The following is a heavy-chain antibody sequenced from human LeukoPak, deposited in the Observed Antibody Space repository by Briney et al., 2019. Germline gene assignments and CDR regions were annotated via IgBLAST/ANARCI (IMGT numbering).Heavy chain of an antibody. D-gene: IGHD6-19*01. CDR3: TREYSSGWPFDY. V-gene: IGHV3-73*01. CDR1: GFTFSGSA. CDR2: IRSKADGYAT. Sequence: GGSLRLSCAASGFTFSGSAMHWVRQASGKGLEWVGRIRSKADGYATSFAASVKGRFTVSRDDSKNTAYLQMNSLKTDDTAVYYCTREYSSGWPFDYWGQGTLVTVSS. J-gene: IGHJ4*02.